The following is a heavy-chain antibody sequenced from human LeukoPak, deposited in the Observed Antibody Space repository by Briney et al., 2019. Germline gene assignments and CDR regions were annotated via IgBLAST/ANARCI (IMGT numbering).Heavy chain of an antibody. CDR3: TTSLFDY. CDR2: IKSKTDGGTT. CDR1: GFTXSNAW. Sequence: GGLRLSCXASGFTXSNAWMSWVGQAPGKGLEWGGRIKSKTDGGTTDYAARVKGRFTISREETKNTLYLQMNSLKTEDTAVYYCTTSLFDYWGQGTLVTVSS. J-gene: IGHJ4*02. V-gene: IGHV3-15*01.